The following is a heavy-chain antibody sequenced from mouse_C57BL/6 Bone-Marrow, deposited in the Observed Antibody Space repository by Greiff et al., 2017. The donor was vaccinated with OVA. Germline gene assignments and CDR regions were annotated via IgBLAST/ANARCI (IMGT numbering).Heavy chain of an antibody. Sequence: VQLQQSGPELVKPGASVKISCKASGYTFTDYYMNWVKQSHGKSLEWIGDLNPNNGGTSYNQKFKGKATLTVDKSSSTAYMELRSLTSEDSAVYYGARTGLRRTPYVDYWGQGTTLTVSS. CDR1: GYTFTDYY. CDR2: LNPNNGGT. J-gene: IGHJ2*01. D-gene: IGHD2-4*01. V-gene: IGHV1-26*01. CDR3: ARTGLRRTPYVDY.